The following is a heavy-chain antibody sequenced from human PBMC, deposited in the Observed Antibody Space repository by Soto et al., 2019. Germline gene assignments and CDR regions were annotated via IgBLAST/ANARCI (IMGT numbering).Heavy chain of an antibody. Sequence: PGWSLRLSCAASGFTFSSYGMHWVRQAPGKGLEWVAVISYDGSNKYYADSVKGRFTISRDNSKNTLYLQMNSLRAEDTAVYYCAKGKPLLRLGSPGYWGQGTLVTVSS. V-gene: IGHV3-30*18. D-gene: IGHD3-16*01. CDR1: GFTFSSYG. J-gene: IGHJ4*02. CDR2: ISYDGSNK. CDR3: AKGKPLLRLGSPGY.